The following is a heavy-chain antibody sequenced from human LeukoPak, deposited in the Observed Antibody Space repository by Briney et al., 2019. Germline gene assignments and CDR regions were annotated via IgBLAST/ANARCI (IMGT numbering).Heavy chain of an antibody. CDR3: ASALYYFYMDV. J-gene: IGHJ6*03. V-gene: IGHV4-31*03. CDR2: IYYSGST. CDR1: GGSVSSGGYY. Sequence: SQTLSLTCTVSGGSVSSGGYYWSSVRQHPGKGLEWIGYIYYSGSTYYNPSLKSRVTISLDTSKNHFSLTLSSVTAADTAVYYCASALYYFYMDVWGKGTTVTVSS.